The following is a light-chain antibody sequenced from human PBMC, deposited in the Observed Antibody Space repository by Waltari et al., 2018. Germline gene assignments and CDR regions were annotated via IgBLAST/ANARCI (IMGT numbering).Light chain of an antibody. CDR2: EGS. Sequence: QSALTQPASVSGSPGQSITLSCPGTSSDVGSYNLVSWYQQHPGKAPKLLIYEGSKRPSGVSNRFSGSKSGNTASLTISGLQAEDEADYYCCSYAGSSTFVVFGGGTKLTVL. V-gene: IGLV2-23*03. J-gene: IGLJ2*01. CDR1: SSDVGSYNL. CDR3: CSYAGSSTFVV.